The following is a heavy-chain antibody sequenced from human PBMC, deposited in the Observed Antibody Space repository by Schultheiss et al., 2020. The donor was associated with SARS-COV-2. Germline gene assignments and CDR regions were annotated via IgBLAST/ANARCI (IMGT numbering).Heavy chain of an antibody. CDR2: ISGSGGST. J-gene: IGHJ4*02. D-gene: IGHD4-11*01. V-gene: IGHV3-23*01. Sequence: GESLKISCAASGFTFSSYWMSWVRQAPGKGLEWVSAISGSGGSTYYADSVKGRFTISRDNSKNTLYLQMNSLRAEDTAVYYCARGGFNYGRDFDYWGQGTLVTVSS. CDR3: ARGGFNYGRDFDY. CDR1: GFTFSSYW.